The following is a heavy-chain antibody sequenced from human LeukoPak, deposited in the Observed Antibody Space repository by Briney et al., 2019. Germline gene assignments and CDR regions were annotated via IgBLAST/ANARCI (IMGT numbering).Heavy chain of an antibody. CDR2: ISGYNGNT. V-gene: IGHV1-18*01. J-gene: IGHJ2*01. CDR1: GYSFTSYG. CDR3: ARALCFDF. Sequence: ASVKVSCKASGYSFTSYGISWVRQAPGQGLEWMGWISGYNGNTEYAQKFQGRVAMTTDTSTSTVYMELRSLRSDDTAVYYCARALCFDFWGRGTLVTVSS.